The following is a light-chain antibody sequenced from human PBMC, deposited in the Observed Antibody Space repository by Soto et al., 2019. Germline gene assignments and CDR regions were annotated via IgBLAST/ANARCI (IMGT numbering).Light chain of an antibody. CDR1: SSDVGGYNY. Sequence: QSALAQPDSVSGSPGQSITISCSGTSSDVGGYNYVSWYQHHPGKAPKLLIYEVTNRPSGVSNRFSGSKSGNTASLTISGLQAEDEAAYYCKSYTSISTWVFGGGTKVTVL. CDR2: EVT. J-gene: IGLJ3*02. CDR3: KSYTSISTWV. V-gene: IGLV2-14*01.